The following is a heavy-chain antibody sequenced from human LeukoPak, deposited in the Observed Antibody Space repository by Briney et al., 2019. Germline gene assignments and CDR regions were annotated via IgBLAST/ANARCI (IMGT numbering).Heavy chain of an antibody. J-gene: IGHJ4*02. D-gene: IGHD3-22*01. CDR2: INHSGST. Sequence: SETLSLTCAVYGGSFSGYYWSWIRQPPGKGLEWIGEINHSGSTNYNPSLKSRVTISVDTSKNQFSLKLSSVTAADTAVYYCGRSSIYDSSGYYPASLDYWGQGTLVTVSS. V-gene: IGHV4-34*01. CDR1: GGSFSGYY. CDR3: GRSSIYDSSGYYPASLDY.